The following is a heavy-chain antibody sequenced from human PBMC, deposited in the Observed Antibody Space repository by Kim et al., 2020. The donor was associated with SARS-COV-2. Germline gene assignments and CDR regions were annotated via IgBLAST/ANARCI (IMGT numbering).Heavy chain of an antibody. J-gene: IGHJ6*02. V-gene: IGHV3-33*06. CDR2: IWYDGSNK. D-gene: IGHD6-19*01. Sequence: GGSLRLSCAASGFTFSSYGMHWVRQAPGKGLEWVAVIWYDGSNKYYADSVKGRFTISRDNSKNTLYLQMNSLRAEDTAVYYCAKDLGHSSGWYSLVSYYYYYGMDVWGQGTTVTVSS. CDR1: GFTFSSYG. CDR3: AKDLGHSSGWYSLVSYYYYYGMDV.